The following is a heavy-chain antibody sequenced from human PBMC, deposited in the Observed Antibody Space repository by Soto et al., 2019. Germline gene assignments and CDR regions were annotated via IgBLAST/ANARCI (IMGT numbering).Heavy chain of an antibody. D-gene: IGHD5-18*01. J-gene: IGHJ6*01. Sequence: ASVKISCKASGYNFTSNGISWGLRAPGQELEWMGGISAYNGNTNYAQKLQDRVTMTTDTTTSTAYMELRSLRSDDTAVYYYARPGGVRAMVTHVHYIYGIDVWGQGTTVTVSS. CDR2: ISAYNGNT. CDR1: GYNFTSNG. CDR3: ARPGGVRAMVTHVHYIYGIDV. V-gene: IGHV1-18*04.